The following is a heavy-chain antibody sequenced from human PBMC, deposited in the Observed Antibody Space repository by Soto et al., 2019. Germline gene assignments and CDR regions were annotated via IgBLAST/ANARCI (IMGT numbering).Heavy chain of an antibody. Sequence: PGGSLRLSCGVSGFTFSSYGMHWVRQAPGKGLEWVAVIWYDGSNKYYADSVKGRFTISRDNSKNTLYLQMNSLRAEDTAVYYCARVAPSNYAMDVWGQGTTVTVSS. J-gene: IGHJ6*02. D-gene: IGHD2-2*01. CDR3: ARVAPSNYAMDV. CDR1: GFTFSSYG. CDR2: IWYDGSNK. V-gene: IGHV3-33*01.